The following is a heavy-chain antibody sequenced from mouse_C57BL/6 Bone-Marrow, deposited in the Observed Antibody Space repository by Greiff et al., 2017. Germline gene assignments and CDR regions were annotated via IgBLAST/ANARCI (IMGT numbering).Heavy chain of an antibody. CDR1: GYTFTSYT. CDR2: INPSSGYT. V-gene: IGHV1-4*01. Sequence: VQLQESGAELARPGASVKMSCKASGYTFTSYTMHWVKQRPGQGLEWIGYINPSSGYTKYNQKFKDKATLTADKSSSTAYMQLSSLTSEDSAVYYCARSPYAGFAYWGQGTLVTVSA. J-gene: IGHJ3*01. D-gene: IGHD6-5*01. CDR3: ARSPYAGFAY.